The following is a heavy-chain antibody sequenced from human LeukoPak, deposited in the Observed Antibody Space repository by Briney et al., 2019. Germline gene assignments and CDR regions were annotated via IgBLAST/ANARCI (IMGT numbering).Heavy chain of an antibody. Sequence: GGSLGLSYAASGFTFSSYSMNWVRQAPGKGLEWVSSISCSSSHIYYADSVKGRFTISRDNAKNSLYLQMNSLRAEDTAVYYCARVRNWNYVREGNWFDPWGQGTLVTVSS. V-gene: IGHV3-21*01. D-gene: IGHD1-7*01. CDR3: ARVRNWNYVREGNWFDP. CDR1: GFTFSSYS. J-gene: IGHJ5*02. CDR2: ISCSSSHI.